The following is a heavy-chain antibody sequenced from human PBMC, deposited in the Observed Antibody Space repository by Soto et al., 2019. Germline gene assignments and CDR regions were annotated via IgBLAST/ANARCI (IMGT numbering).Heavy chain of an antibody. D-gene: IGHD6-19*01. J-gene: IGHJ6*02. CDR2: ISGSGDST. CDR3: ARDFTDSSGPTLGMGV. Sequence: PGGSLRVSCAASGFTFSTYAMNWVRQAPGKGLEWVSGISGSGDSTYYADSVKGRFTVSRDNSKNTLYPQMNSLRAEDTAVYYCARDFTDSSGPTLGMGVWGQGTTVPVSS. V-gene: IGHV3-23*01. CDR1: GFTFSTYA.